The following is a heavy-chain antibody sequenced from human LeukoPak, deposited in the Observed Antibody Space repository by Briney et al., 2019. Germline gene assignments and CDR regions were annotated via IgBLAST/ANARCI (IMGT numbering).Heavy chain of an antibody. Sequence: GGSLRLSCAASGFIFRSYEMNWVRQAPGKGLEWVSYTSSSGTTIYYADSVKGRFTIPRDNSKNTLYLQMNSLRGEDTAVYYCAKRDYWGQGTLVTVSS. CDR2: TSSSGTTI. J-gene: IGHJ4*02. V-gene: IGHV3-48*03. CDR3: AKRDY. CDR1: GFIFRSYE.